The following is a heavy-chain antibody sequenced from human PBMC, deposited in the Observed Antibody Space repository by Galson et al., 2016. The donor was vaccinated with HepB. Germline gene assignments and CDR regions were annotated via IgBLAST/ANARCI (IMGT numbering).Heavy chain of an antibody. CDR3: TRGRDSDK. V-gene: IGHV1-8*01. D-gene: IGHD2-15*01. J-gene: IGHJ4*02. CDR2: VNPISGDT. CDR1: GYIFTNFD. Sequence: VKVSCQASGYIFTNFDINWVRQPAGQGLEWMGWVNPISGDTGFAQNFKDRVTLTRDASQTTAYLELSGLTSEDTAIYYCTRGRDSDKWGQGTLVTVSS.